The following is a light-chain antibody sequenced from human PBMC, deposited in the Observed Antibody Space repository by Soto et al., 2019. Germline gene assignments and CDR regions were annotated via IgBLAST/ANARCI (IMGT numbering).Light chain of an antibody. CDR3: ISYTGSSTSYL. J-gene: IGLJ1*01. V-gene: IGLV2-14*01. Sequence: QSVLTQPASVSGSPGQSITIACSGTSSDVGSYDHVAWYQQFPGKTPKLMIYEVSNRPSGASSRFSGSKSGNTASLTISGLQAEDEADYYCISYTGSSTSYLFGSGTKVTV. CDR2: EVS. CDR1: SSDVGSYDH.